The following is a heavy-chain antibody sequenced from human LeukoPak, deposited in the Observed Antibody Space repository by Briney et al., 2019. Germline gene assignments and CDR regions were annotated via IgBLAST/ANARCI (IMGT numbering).Heavy chain of an antibody. D-gene: IGHD5-12*01. J-gene: IGHJ6*02. CDR2: IYPGDSDT. V-gene: IGHV5-51*01. CDR1: GYSFTSYW. CDR3: ARRLGYSGPVNGMDV. Sequence: ECLKISCKGSGYSFTSYWIGWVRQMPGKGLEWMGIIYPGDSDTRYSPSFQGQVTISADKSISTAYLQWSSLKASDTAMYYCARRLGYSGPVNGMDVWGQGTTVTVSS.